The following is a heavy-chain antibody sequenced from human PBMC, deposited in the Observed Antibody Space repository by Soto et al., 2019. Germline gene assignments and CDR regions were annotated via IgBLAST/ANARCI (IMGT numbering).Heavy chain of an antibody. J-gene: IGHJ4*02. CDR1: GGSISSSSYY. Sequence: SETLSLTCTVSGGSISSSSYYWGWIRQPPGKGLEWIGSIYYSGSTYYNPSLKSRVTISVDTSKNQFSLKLSSVTAADTAVYYCARHWGQQLFDYWGQGTLVTGAS. CDR2: IYYSGST. V-gene: IGHV4-39*01. CDR3: ARHWGQQLFDY. D-gene: IGHD6-13*01.